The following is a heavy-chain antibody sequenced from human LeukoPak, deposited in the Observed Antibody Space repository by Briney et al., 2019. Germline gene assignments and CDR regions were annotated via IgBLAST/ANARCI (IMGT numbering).Heavy chain of an antibody. D-gene: IGHD1-26*01. V-gene: IGHV4-39*01. CDR3: ARHSGPKVQEYSGSLDASDI. Sequence: KASETLSLTCTVSGGSISSSSYYWGWIRQPPGKGLEWIGSIYYSGSTYYNPSLKSRVTISVDTSKNQFSLKLSSVTAADTAVYYCARHSGPKVQEYSGSLDASDIWGQGTMVTVSS. CDR1: GGSISSSSYY. CDR2: IYYSGST. J-gene: IGHJ3*02.